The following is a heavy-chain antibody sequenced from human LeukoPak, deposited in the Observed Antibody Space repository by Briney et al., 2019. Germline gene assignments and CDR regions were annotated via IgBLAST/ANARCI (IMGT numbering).Heavy chain of an antibody. Sequence: GGSLRLSCAASGFTFSSYAMHWVRQAPGKGLEWVAVISYDGSNKYYADSVKGRFTISRDNSKNTLYLQTNSLRAEDTATYYCARPRAMTTGVERYFDLGGRGTLVTVSS. CDR2: ISYDGSNK. CDR3: ARPRAMTTGVERYFDL. V-gene: IGHV3-30*07. CDR1: GFTFSSYA. J-gene: IGHJ2*01. D-gene: IGHD1-1*01.